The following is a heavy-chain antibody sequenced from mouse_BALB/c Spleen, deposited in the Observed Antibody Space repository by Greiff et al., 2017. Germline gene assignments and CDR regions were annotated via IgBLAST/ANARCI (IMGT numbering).Heavy chain of an antibody. CDR3: TRKADGFAY. Sequence: QVQLKESGAELVRPGASVTLSCKASGYTFTDYEMHWVKQTPVHGLEWIGAIDPETGGTAYNQKFKGKATLTADKSSSTAYMELRSLTSEDSAVYYCTRKADGFAYWGQGTLVTVSA. CDR2: IDPETGGT. J-gene: IGHJ3*01. CDR1: GYTFTDYE. V-gene: IGHV1-15*01.